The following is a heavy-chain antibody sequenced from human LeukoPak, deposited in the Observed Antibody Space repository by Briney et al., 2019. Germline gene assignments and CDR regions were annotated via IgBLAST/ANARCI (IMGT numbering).Heavy chain of an antibody. Sequence: GGSLRLSCAASGFTFSSYAMSWVRQAPGKGLEWVSAISGSGGSTYYADSVKGRFTISRDNSKNTLYLQMNSLRAEDTAVYYCAKDPSDYDILTGLLDYWGQGTLVTVSS. V-gene: IGHV3-23*01. J-gene: IGHJ4*02. CDR1: GFTFSSYA. CDR3: AKDPSDYDILTGLLDY. D-gene: IGHD3-9*01. CDR2: ISGSGGST.